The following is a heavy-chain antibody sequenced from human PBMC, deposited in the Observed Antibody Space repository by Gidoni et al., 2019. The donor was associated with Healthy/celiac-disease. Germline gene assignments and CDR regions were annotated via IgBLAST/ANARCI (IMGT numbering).Heavy chain of an antibody. Sequence: QLVESGGGVVQPGRSLRLSCAASGFPFSSYAMPWVRQAPGKGLEWVAVISYDGSNKYYADSVKGRFTISRDNSKNTLYLQMNSLRAEDTAVYYCARVQGAANDYYDSSGYPGAFDYWGQGTLVTVSS. CDR1: GFPFSSYA. CDR2: ISYDGSNK. CDR3: ARVQGAANDYYDSSGYPGAFDY. V-gene: IGHV3-30-3*01. J-gene: IGHJ4*02. D-gene: IGHD3-22*01.